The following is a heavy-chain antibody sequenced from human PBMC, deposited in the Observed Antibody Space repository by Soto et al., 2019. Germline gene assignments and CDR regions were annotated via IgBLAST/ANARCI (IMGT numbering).Heavy chain of an antibody. CDR2: ISYDGSNK. J-gene: IGHJ4*02. Sequence: PGGSLRLSCAASGFTFSSYGMHWVRQAPGKGLEWVAVISYDGSNKYYADSVKGRFTISRDNSKNTLYLQMNSLRAEDTAVYYCAKGALDTAMGYFDYWGQGTLVTVSS. V-gene: IGHV3-30*18. CDR3: AKGALDTAMGYFDY. D-gene: IGHD5-18*01. CDR1: GFTFSSYG.